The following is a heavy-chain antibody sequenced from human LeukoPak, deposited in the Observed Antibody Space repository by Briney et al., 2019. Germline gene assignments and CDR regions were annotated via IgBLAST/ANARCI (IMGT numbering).Heavy chain of an antibody. D-gene: IGHD3-22*01. J-gene: IGHJ3*02. V-gene: IGHV3-23*01. Sequence: GGSLRLSCAASGFTFSSYAMSWVRQAPGKGLDWVSAISGSGGSTYYADSVKGRFTISRDNSKKTMYLQMNSLRAEDTDVYYCAKSYYYDSSGYYFPDAFDIWGQGTMVTVSS. CDR2: ISGSGGST. CDR3: AKSYYYDSSGYYFPDAFDI. CDR1: GFTFSSYA.